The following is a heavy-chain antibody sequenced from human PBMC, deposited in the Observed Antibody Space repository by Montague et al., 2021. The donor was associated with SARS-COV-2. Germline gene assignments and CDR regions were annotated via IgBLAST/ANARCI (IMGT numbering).Heavy chain of an antibody. V-gene: IGHV4-39*02. CDR1: GDSISRSHYY. D-gene: IGHD1/OR15-1a*01. J-gene: IGHJ3*02. CDR3: ARWGLNNAFDI. Sequence: SETLSLTCSVSGDSISRSHYYWVWIRQPPGMGLEWIGSIYFTGKTYYHPSLKSRVTISIDTSKNHFSLRLSSVTAADSAVFYCARWGLNNAFDIWGLGTMITVSS. CDR2: IYFTGKT.